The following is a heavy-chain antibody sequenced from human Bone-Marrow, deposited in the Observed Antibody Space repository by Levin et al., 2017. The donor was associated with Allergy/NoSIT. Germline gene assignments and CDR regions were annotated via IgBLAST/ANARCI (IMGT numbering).Heavy chain of an antibody. V-gene: IGHV2-5*02. CDR2: IYWDDDQ. CDR3: AHTAPPLYGDYYFEAFDV. CDR1: GFSFNTRGVG. D-gene: IGHD4-17*01. J-gene: IGHJ3*01. Sequence: VSGPTLVKPTQTLTLTCTFSGFSFNTRGVGVGWIRQPPGKALEWLALIYWDDDQRYSPSLKSRLTITKDTSKNQVVLTMTNVDPVDTATYYCAHTAPPLYGDYYFEAFDVWGQGTVVTVSS.